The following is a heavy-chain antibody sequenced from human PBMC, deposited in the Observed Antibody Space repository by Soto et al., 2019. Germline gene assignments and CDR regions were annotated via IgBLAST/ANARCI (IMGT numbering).Heavy chain of an antibody. J-gene: IGHJ3*02. CDR2: FDPEDGET. CDR1: VYTLTELS. CDR3: ATDLITFGGVIVRAPDAFDI. Sequence: ASVKVSCKVSVYTLTELSMHWVRQAPGKGLEWMGGFDPEDGETIYAQKFQGRVTMTEDTSTDPAYMELSSLRSEDTAVYYCATDLITFGGVIVRAPDAFDIWGQGTMVTVSS. V-gene: IGHV1-24*01. D-gene: IGHD3-16*02.